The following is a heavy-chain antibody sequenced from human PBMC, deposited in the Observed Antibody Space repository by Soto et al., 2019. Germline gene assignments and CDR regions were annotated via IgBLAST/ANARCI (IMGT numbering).Heavy chain of an antibody. CDR1: GYSFTGYY. CDR2: INTDSGAT. CDR3: ARSDYGTGAYPFPYFDY. J-gene: IGHJ4*02. D-gene: IGHD2-8*02. V-gene: IGHV1-2*02. Sequence: HEHLVQSGAEVKRPGASLKVSCKASGYSFTGYYIHWVRQAPGQGLEWMGWINTDSGATNYAQKLQVRATMTRETSLSTSSTHLTTPPSHDPAVYSCARSDYGTGAYPFPYFDYWGQGTLVIVSS.